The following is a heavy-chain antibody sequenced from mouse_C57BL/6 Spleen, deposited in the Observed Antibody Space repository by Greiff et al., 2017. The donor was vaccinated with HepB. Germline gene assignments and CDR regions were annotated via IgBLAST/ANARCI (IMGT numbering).Heavy chain of an antibody. CDR3: TKVITTARVAY. Sequence: EVQLQESGAELVRPGASVKLSCTASGFNIKDYYMHWVKQRPEQGLEWIGRIDPEDGDTEYAPKFQGKATMTADTSSNTAYLQLSSLTSEDTAVYYCTKVITTARVAYWGQGTLVTVSA. J-gene: IGHJ3*01. D-gene: IGHD1-1*01. CDR1: GFNIKDYY. CDR2: IDPEDGDT. V-gene: IGHV14-1*01.